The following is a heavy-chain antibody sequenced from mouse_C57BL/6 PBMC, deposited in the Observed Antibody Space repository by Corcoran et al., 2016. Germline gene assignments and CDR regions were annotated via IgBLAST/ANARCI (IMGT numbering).Heavy chain of an antibody. CDR2: IYWDDDK. J-gene: IGHJ3*01. D-gene: IGHD3-2*02. Sequence: QVTLKESGPGILQSSQTLSLTCSFSGFSLSTSGMGVSWIRQPSGKGLEWLAHIYWDDDKRYNPSLKSRLTISKDTSRNQVFLKITSVDTADTATYYCARGGSSGFLWFAYWGQGTLVTVSA. CDR3: ARGGSSGFLWFAY. CDR1: GFSLSTSGMG. V-gene: IGHV8-12*01.